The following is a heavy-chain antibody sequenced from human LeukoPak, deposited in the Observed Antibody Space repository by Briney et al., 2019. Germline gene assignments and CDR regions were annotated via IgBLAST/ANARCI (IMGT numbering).Heavy chain of an antibody. CDR1: GVSFSGYY. D-gene: IGHD3-9*01. J-gene: IGHJ6*02. V-gene: IGHV4-34*01. Sequence: SETLSLTCAVYGVSFSGYYWRWIRQPPGKGLEWIGEINHSGSTNYNPSLKSRVTISVDTSKNQFSLKLSSVTAADTAVYYCARGYYDILTRYQGYYYYYGMDVWGQGPTVTVSS. CDR2: INHSGST. CDR3: ARGYYDILTRYQGYYYYYGMDV.